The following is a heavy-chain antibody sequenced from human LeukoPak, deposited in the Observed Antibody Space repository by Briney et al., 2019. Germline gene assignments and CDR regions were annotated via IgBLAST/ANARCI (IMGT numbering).Heavy chain of an antibody. J-gene: IGHJ4*02. D-gene: IGHD1-1*01. CDR2: IRSKAYGEIT. V-gene: IGHV3-49*03. Sequence: GGSLRLSCRTSGFTFGDYAMSWFRQAPGKGLEWVGFIRSKAYGEITEYGASVKGRFTISRDDSKSTAYLQMNSLKTEDTAVYYCAKTGQRPGTDFDSWGQGTLVTVSS. CDR3: AKTGQRPGTDFDS. CDR1: GFTFGDYA.